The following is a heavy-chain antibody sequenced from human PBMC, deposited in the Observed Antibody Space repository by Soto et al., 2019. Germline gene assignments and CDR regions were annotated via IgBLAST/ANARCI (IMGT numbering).Heavy chain of an antibody. CDR1: GYTFSNYN. J-gene: IGHJ6*03. Sequence: QEQLVQSGAEVKKPGAPVKVSCKASGYTFSNYNINWVRQASGQGLEWMGWMNPDSGNTGYAEKFQGRVTMTRNSSISTAYMELSGLRSEDTAVYYCATEAASDPSFYYHYMDVWGKGTTVTVSS. D-gene: IGHD3-10*01. CDR3: ATEAASDPSFYYHYMDV. V-gene: IGHV1-8*01. CDR2: MNPDSGNT.